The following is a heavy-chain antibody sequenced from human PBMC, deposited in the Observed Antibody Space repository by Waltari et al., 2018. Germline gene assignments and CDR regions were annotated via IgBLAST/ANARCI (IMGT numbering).Heavy chain of an antibody. D-gene: IGHD6-13*01. J-gene: IGHJ4*02. CDR2: INAGTVNT. Sequence: QVQLVQSGAEVKKPGASVKVSCKASGYTFTSYAMHWVRQAPGQRLEWMGWINAGTVNTKYSQKFQGRVTITRDTSASTAYMELSSLRSEDTAVYYCARGAAAGTHDYWGQGTLVTVSS. CDR3: ARGAAAGTHDY. CDR1: GYTFTSYA. V-gene: IGHV1-3*01.